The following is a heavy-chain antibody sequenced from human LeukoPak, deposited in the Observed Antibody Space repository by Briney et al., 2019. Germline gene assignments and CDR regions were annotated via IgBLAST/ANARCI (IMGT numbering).Heavy chain of an antibody. V-gene: IGHV3-11*04. Sequence: GGSLRLSCAASGFTFSDYYMSWIRQAPGKGLEWVSYISSSGSTIYYADSVKGRFTISRDNSKNTLYLQMNSLRAEDTAVYYCARTQMAMIGAFDIWGQGTMVTVSS. CDR3: ARTQMAMIGAFDI. CDR2: ISSSGSTI. J-gene: IGHJ3*02. CDR1: GFTFSDYY. D-gene: IGHD3-22*01.